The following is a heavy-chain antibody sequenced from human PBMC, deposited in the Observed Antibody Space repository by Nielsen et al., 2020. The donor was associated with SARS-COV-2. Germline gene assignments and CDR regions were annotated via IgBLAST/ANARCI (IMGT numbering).Heavy chain of an antibody. V-gene: IGHV3-74*01. CDR2: INNDGSST. CDR3: VGDTGGRWGEL. J-gene: IGHJ4*02. D-gene: IGHD2-15*01. CDR1: GFTFSSHW. Sequence: GGSPRLSCVASGFTFSSHWMHWVRQVPGKGLLWLSRINNDGSSTSYADSVKGRFTISRDNAKNTLWLEMNSLRVDDTAVYYCVGDTGGRWGELWGQGTLVTVSS.